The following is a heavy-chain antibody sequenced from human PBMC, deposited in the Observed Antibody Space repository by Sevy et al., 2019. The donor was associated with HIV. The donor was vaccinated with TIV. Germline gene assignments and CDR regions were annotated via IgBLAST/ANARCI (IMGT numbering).Heavy chain of an antibody. D-gene: IGHD2-2*01. J-gene: IGHJ5*02. Sequence: SETLSLTCAVHGGSFSGYYWNWIRQPPGKGLEWIGEINHSGSTNYNPSLKSRVTISVDTSKNQFSLKLCSVTAADTAVYYCARSPPIVIVPGAPSWFDPWGQGTLVTVSS. V-gene: IGHV4-34*01. CDR2: INHSGST. CDR1: GGSFSGYY. CDR3: ARSPPIVIVPGAPSWFDP.